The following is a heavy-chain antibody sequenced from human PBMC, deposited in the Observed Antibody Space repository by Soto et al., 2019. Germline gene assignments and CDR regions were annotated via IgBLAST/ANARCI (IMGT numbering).Heavy chain of an antibody. D-gene: IGHD1-26*01. CDR2: IYYSGST. V-gene: IGHV4-59*08. CDR3: ARHDWGELSYYMDV. CDR1: GGSISSYY. J-gene: IGHJ6*03. Sequence: SETLSLTCTVSGGSISSYYWSWIRQPPGKGLEWIGYIYYSGSTNYNPSLKSRVTISVDTSKNQFSLKLSSVTAADTAVYYCARHDWGELSYYMDVWGKGTTVTVSS.